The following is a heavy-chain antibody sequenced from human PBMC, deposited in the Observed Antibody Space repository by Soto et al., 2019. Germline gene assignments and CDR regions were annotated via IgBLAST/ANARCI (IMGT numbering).Heavy chain of an antibody. Sequence: SETLSLTCTVSGGSISSSSYYWGWIRQPPGKGLEWIGSIYYSGSTYYNPSLKSRVTISVDTSKNQFSLKLSSVTAADTAVYYCARQMGAAGLSYYYYGMDVWGQGTTVTVSS. D-gene: IGHD6-13*01. V-gene: IGHV4-39*01. CDR3: ARQMGAAGLSYYYYGMDV. J-gene: IGHJ6*02. CDR2: IYYSGST. CDR1: GGSISSSSYY.